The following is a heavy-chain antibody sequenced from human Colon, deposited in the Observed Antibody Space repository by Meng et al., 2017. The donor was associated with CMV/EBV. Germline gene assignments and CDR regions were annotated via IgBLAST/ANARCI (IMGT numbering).Heavy chain of an antibody. CDR1: SEASSCHH. J-gene: IGHJ4*02. D-gene: IGHD3-9*01. CDR3: ARSPYSDWPLSSH. CDR2: VDQSGTP. V-gene: IGHV4-34*01. Sequence: CAIYSEASSCHHCDWGHQRAGMGLEWVDEVDQSGTPSYQPTLNRPIAISVDTSNMQLSLLLSSVTAAYTAVYYCARSPYSDWPLSSHWGQGTLVTVSS.